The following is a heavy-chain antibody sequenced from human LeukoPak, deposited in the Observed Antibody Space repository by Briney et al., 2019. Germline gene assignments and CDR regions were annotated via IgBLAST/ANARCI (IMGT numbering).Heavy chain of an antibody. D-gene: IGHD3-3*01. CDR3: ARGSQVDDFWSGYRAPLDY. J-gene: IGHJ4*02. CDR2: IYYSGSA. V-gene: IGHV4-38-2*01. CDR1: GFTFSDYT. Sequence: GSLRLSCAASGFTFSDYTMNWVRLAPGKGLEWIGTIYYSGSAYYNPSLKTQVTISVDTSKNQFSLKLSSVTAADTAVYFCARGSQVDDFWSGYRAPLDYWGQGTLVTVSS.